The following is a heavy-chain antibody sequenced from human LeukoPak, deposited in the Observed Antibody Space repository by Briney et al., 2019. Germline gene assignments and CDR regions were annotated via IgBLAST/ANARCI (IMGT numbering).Heavy chain of an antibody. Sequence: GGSLRLSCAASGFTFSSYWTSWVRQAPGKGLEWVANIKQGGSEKYYVDSVKGRFTISRDNAKNSVYLEMNSLRAEDTAVYYCARVSSSMGGAADYWGQGTLVTVSS. CDR3: ARVSSSMGGAADY. J-gene: IGHJ4*02. D-gene: IGHD6-6*01. CDR1: GFTFSSYW. V-gene: IGHV3-7*01. CDR2: IKQGGSEK.